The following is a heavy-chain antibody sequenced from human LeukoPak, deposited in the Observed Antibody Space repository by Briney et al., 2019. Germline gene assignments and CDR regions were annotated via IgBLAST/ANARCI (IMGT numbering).Heavy chain of an antibody. Sequence: GGSLRLSCAASGFTFSNYWMHWVRQAPGKGLVWVSRLNSDGRRKSYADAVRGRFANSTDNAKHPLYLQMNSLRAEDTAVYYCARGYYDSSGYYLIDYWGQGTLVTVSS. CDR3: ARGYYDSSGYYLIDY. V-gene: IGHV3-74*01. D-gene: IGHD3-22*01. J-gene: IGHJ4*02. CDR2: LNSDGRRK. CDR1: GFTFSNYW.